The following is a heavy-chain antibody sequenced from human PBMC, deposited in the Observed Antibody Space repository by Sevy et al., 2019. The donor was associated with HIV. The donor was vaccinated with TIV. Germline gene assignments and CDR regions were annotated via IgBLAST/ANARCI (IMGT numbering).Heavy chain of an antibody. CDR1: GFTFSNAW. D-gene: IGHD3-16*01. CDR3: TTAIPTEGDYYYYYYGMDV. CDR2: IKSKTDGGTT. J-gene: IGHJ6*02. V-gene: IGHV3-15*01. Sequence: GGSLRLSCAASGFTFSNAWMSWVRQAPGKGLEWVGRIKSKTDGGTTDYAAPVKGRFTISRDDSKNTLYLQMNSLKTEDTAVYYCTTAIPTEGDYYYYYYGMDVWGQGTTVTVSS.